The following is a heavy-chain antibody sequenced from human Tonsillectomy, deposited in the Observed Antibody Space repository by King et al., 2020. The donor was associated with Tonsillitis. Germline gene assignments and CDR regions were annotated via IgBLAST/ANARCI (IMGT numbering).Heavy chain of an antibody. CDR3: ARALDYGGHHLDH. V-gene: IGHV4-30-2*01. Sequence: QLQEFGSGLVKPSQTLSLPCAVSGASITSVGYSWNWIRQPPGKGLEWIGNIYQSGNTTYKSSLKSRVTISVDRSKNQFSLRLSSVTAADTAVYFCARALDYGGHHLDHWGQGILVTVSS. D-gene: IGHD4-23*01. CDR1: GASITSVGYS. CDR2: IYQSGNT. J-gene: IGHJ4*02.